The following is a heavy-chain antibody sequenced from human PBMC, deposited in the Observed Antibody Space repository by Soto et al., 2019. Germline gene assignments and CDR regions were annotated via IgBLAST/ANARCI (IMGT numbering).Heavy chain of an antibody. D-gene: IGHD4-17*01. J-gene: IGHJ3*02. CDR2: IWYDGSNK. CDR3: ARPNNPRWYYGDYGFSGGEAFDI. V-gene: IGHV3-33*01. Sequence: GGSLRLSCAASGFTFSSYGMHWVRQAPGKGLEWVAVIWYDGSNKYYADSVKGRFTISRDNSKNTLYLQMNSLRAEDTAVYYCARPNNPRWYYGDYGFSGGEAFDIWGQGTMVTVSS. CDR1: GFTFSSYG.